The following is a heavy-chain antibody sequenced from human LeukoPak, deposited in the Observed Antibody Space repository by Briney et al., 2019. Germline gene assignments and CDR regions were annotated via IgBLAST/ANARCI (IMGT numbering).Heavy chain of an antibody. CDR2: INWNGGST. D-gene: IGHD3-10*01. CDR1: GFTFDDYG. Sequence: GGSLRLSCAASGFTFDDYGMSWVRQAPGKGLEWVSGINWNGGSTGYADSVKGRFTISRDNAKNSLYLQMNSLRAEDTALYYCAGGWFGELFYDAFDIWGQGTMVTVSS. CDR3: AGGWFGELFYDAFDI. J-gene: IGHJ3*02. V-gene: IGHV3-20*04.